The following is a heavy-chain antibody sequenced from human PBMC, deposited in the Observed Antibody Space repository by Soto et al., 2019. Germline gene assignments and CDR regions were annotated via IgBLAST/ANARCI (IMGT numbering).Heavy chain of an antibody. Sequence: GGSLRLSCAASGFTFSSYAMHWVRQAPGKGLEWVAVISYDGSNKYYADSVKGRFTISRDNSKNTLYLQMNSLRAEDTAVYYCAGGDGSGSYYDSVNPGYLDYWGQGTLVTVSS. CDR1: GFTFSSYA. CDR3: AGGDGSGSYYDSVNPGYLDY. V-gene: IGHV3-30-3*01. D-gene: IGHD3-10*01. CDR2: ISYDGSNK. J-gene: IGHJ4*02.